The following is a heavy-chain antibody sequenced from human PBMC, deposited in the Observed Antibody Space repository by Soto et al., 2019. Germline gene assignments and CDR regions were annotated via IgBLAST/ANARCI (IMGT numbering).Heavy chain of an antibody. Sequence: QVQLVQSGAEVKKPGASVKVSCKASGYTSNSNGISWVRQAPGQGLEWMGWISASNGNTGYAQKLRGRVTMTIDTSTRTAYMELRSLNSDDTVVYYCANSWDRRLDPWGQGTPVTVSS. V-gene: IGHV1-18*01. D-gene: IGHD1-26*01. CDR2: ISASNGNT. CDR3: ANSWDRRLDP. J-gene: IGHJ5*02. CDR1: GYTSNSNG.